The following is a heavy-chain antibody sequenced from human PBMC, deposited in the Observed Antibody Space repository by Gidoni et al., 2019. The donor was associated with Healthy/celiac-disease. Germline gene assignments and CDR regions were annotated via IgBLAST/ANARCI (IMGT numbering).Heavy chain of an antibody. D-gene: IGHD3-22*01. Sequence: EVQLVESGGGLVPPGRSLRLSCAASGFTFDYYAMPWVRQAPGKGLEWVSGISWNSGSIGYADSVKGRFTISRDNAKNSLYLQMNSLRAEDTALYYCAKARVVVITGSLDYWGQGTLVTVSS. J-gene: IGHJ4*02. CDR2: ISWNSGSI. CDR3: AKARVVVITGSLDY. V-gene: IGHV3-9*01. CDR1: GFTFDYYA.